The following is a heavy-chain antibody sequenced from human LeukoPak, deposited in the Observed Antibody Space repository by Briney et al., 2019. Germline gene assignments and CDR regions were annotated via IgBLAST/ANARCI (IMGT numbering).Heavy chain of an antibody. CDR3: ARRAFPRCYSL. J-gene: IGHJ4*02. D-gene: IGHD2-15*01. CDR2: INHSGIT. CDR1: GGSFSGYY. Sequence: PSETQSLTCAVYGGSFSGYYWSWIRQPPGKGLEWIGEINHSGITNYNPSLKSRVTISVDTSKNQFSLKVRSVTAADTAVFYCARRAFPRCYSLWGQGTLVTVSS. V-gene: IGHV4-34*01.